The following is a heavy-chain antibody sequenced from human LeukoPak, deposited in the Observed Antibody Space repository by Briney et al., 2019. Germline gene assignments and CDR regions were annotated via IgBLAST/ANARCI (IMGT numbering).Heavy chain of an antibody. J-gene: IGHJ5*02. Sequence: ASVKVSCKASGYTFTSYDINWVRQATGQGLEWMGWMNPNSGNTGYAQKFQGRVTMTRNTSISTAYKELSSLRSEDTAMYYCARARSVYSSSSKPPNWFDPWGQGTLVTVSS. CDR3: ARARSVYSSSSKPPNWFDP. CDR2: MNPNSGNT. D-gene: IGHD6-6*01. CDR1: GYTFTSYD. V-gene: IGHV1-8*01.